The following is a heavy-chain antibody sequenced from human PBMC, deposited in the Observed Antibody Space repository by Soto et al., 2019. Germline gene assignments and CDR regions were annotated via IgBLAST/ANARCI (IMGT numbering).Heavy chain of an antibody. CDR2: IHYSGAT. D-gene: IGHD6-13*01. CDR3: ARQDGYSRFYYFDH. V-gene: IGHV4-39*01. J-gene: IGHJ4*02. Sequence: SETLSLTCSVSGSSPTYYWDWIRQPPGKGLEWIGSIHYSGATYFNPSLKSRVTISGDTSKSQFSLELSSVTAADTAVYYCARQDGYSRFYYFDHWGQGALVTVSS. CDR1: GSSPTYY.